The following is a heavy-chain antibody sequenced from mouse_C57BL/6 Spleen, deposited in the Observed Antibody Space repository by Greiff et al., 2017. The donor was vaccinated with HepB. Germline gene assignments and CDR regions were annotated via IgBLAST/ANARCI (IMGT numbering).Heavy chain of an antibody. CDR3: TRCGTTGSSYENFDY. CDR2: IDPETGGT. D-gene: IGHD1-1*01. V-gene: IGHV1-15*01. CDR1: GYTFTDYE. Sequence: VQLQQSGAELVRPGASVTLSCKASGYTFTDYEMHWVKQTPVHGLEWIGAIDPETGGTAYNQKFKGKAILTADKSSSTAYMELRSLTSEDSAVYYWTRCGTTGSSYENFDYWGQGTTLTVSS. J-gene: IGHJ2*01.